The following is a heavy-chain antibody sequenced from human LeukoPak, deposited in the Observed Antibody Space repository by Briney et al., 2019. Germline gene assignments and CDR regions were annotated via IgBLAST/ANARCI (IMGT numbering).Heavy chain of an antibody. CDR1: GYTFTSYG. Sequence: ASVKVSCKASGYTFTSYGISWVRQAPGQGLEWMGWISAYNGNTNYAQKLQGRVTMTTDTSTSTAYMELRSLRSDDTAVYYCARGLGCDPYDSSGYCDYWGQGTLVTVSS. D-gene: IGHD3-22*01. CDR3: ARGLGCDPYDSSGYCDY. J-gene: IGHJ4*02. V-gene: IGHV1-18*01. CDR2: ISAYNGNT.